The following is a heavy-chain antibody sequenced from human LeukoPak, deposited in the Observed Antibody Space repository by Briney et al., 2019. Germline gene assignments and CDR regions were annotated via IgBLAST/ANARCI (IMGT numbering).Heavy chain of an antibody. Sequence: GGSLRLSCAASGFTFSSYAMSWVRQAPGKGLEWVSTISGGAGSTHYADSVKGRFTISRDNSKNTLYLQMSSLRAEDTAVYYRAKGYCGGDCPLDVWGQGTTVTVSS. D-gene: IGHD2-21*02. V-gene: IGHV3-23*01. J-gene: IGHJ6*02. CDR1: GFTFSSYA. CDR3: AKGYCGGDCPLDV. CDR2: ISGGAGST.